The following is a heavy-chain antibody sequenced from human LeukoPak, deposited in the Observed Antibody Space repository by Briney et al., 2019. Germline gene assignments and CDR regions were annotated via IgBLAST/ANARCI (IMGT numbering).Heavy chain of an antibody. V-gene: IGHV5-51*01. D-gene: IGHD3-10*01. Sequence: GESLKISCKGSGYSFISHWIGWVRQMPGKGLEWMGIIYPGDSDTRYSLSFQGQVTISADKSISTAYLQWSSLKASDTAMYYCARLRGEAPFWFHPWGQGTLVTVSS. CDR2: IYPGDSDT. CDR1: GYSFISHW. J-gene: IGHJ5*02. CDR3: ARLRGEAPFWFHP.